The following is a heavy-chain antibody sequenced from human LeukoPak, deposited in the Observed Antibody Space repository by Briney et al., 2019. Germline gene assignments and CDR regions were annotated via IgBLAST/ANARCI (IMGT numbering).Heavy chain of an antibody. CDR2: ISWDGGST. Sequence: PGGSLRLSCAAPGFTFDDYTMHWVRQAPGKGLEWVSLISWDGGSTYYADSVKGRFTISRDNSKNSLYLQMNSLRTEDTALYYCAKDSQGGGSYYSDYWGQGTLVTVSS. V-gene: IGHV3-43*01. J-gene: IGHJ4*02. CDR3: AKDSQGGGSYYSDY. D-gene: IGHD1-26*01. CDR1: GFTFDDYT.